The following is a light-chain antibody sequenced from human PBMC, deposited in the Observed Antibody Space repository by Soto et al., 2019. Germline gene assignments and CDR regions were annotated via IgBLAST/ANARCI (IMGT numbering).Light chain of an antibody. CDR2: EVS. J-gene: IGLJ2*01. V-gene: IGLV2-14*01. CDR3: SSYTSGSTLVV. CDR1: SSVVGGYNY. Sequence: QSVLTQPASVSGSPGQSITISCTGTSSVVGGYNYVSWYQQHPGKAPKLMIYEVSNRPSEVSNRFSGSKSGNTASLTISGLQAEDEGNYYCSSYTSGSTLVVFGGGPKLTVL.